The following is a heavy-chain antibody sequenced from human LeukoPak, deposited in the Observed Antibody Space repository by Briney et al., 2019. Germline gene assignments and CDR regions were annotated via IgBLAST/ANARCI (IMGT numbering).Heavy chain of an antibody. V-gene: IGHV1-58*02. D-gene: IGHD3-10*01. CDR3: AAVLITMVRGVMNYFDY. Sequence: SVKVSCKASVFTFPSSAMQWVRQARGQRREWIGWIVVGSGNTNYAQKFQERVTITRDMSTSTAYMELSSLRSEDTAVYYCAAVLITMVRGVMNYFDYWGQGTLVTVSS. J-gene: IGHJ4*02. CDR2: IVVGSGNT. CDR1: VFTFPSSA.